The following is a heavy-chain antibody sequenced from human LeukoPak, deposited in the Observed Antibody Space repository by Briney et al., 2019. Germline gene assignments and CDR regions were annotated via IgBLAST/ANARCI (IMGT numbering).Heavy chain of an antibody. CDR2: IYPGDLRV. D-gene: IGHD6-13*01. CDR1: GYSFTSYW. CDR3: ACRDLTSTWSFP. V-gene: IGHV5-51*01. Sequence: GESLKISCQGFGYSFTSYWIGWVRQMPGKGMEWMGGIYPGDLRVRYNPSFQGQVPISVDKSINPAYLKWVSLRASDSAMYYCACRDLTSTWSFPWGQGTLVTVSS. J-gene: IGHJ5*02.